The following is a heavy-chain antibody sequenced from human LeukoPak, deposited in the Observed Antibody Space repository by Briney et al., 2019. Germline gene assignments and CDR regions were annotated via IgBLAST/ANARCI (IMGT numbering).Heavy chain of an antibody. Sequence: PGGSLRLSCAVSGFRFNSHHMHWVRQAPGKGLEWVSSISSSSSYIYYADSVKGRFTISRDNAKNSLYLQMNSLRAEDTAVYYCARGDLVYFDYWGQGTLVTVSS. CDR1: GFRFNSHH. V-gene: IGHV3-21*01. CDR2: ISSSSSYI. J-gene: IGHJ4*02. CDR3: ARGDLVYFDY.